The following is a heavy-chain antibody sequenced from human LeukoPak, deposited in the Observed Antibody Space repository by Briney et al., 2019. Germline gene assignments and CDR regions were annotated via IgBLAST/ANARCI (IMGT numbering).Heavy chain of an antibody. CDR2: IYYSGST. Sequence: PTETLSLTCTVSGGSISSSSYYWGWIRQPPGKGLEWIGSIYYSGSTYYNPSLKSRVTISVDTSKNQFSLKLSSVTAADTAVYYCAFRNYPYGFGYWGQGTLVTVSS. CDR1: GGSISSSSYY. V-gene: IGHV4-39*01. D-gene: IGHD1-7*01. J-gene: IGHJ4*02. CDR3: AFRNYPYGFGY.